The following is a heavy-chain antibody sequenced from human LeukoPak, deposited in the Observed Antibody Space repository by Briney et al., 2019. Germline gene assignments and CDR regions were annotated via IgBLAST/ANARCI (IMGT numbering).Heavy chain of an antibody. Sequence: GSLRLSCAASGFTFSSYAMSWVRQAPGKGLEWVSAISGSGGSTYHADSVKGRFTISRDNSKNTLYLQMNSLRAEDTAVYYCAKTPYYDILTGYPSFDYWGQGTLVTVSS. D-gene: IGHD3-9*01. CDR2: ISGSGGST. J-gene: IGHJ4*02. V-gene: IGHV3-23*01. CDR1: GFTFSSYA. CDR3: AKTPYYDILTGYPSFDY.